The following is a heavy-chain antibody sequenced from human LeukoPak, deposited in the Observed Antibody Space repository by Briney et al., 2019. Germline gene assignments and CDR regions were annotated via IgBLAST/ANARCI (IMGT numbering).Heavy chain of an antibody. D-gene: IGHD2-15*01. CDR1: GFTFSSYG. CDR2: IWYDGSNK. CDR3: ARETYCSGGSCYPDY. V-gene: IGHV3-33*01. Sequence: GGSLRLSCAASGFTFSSYGMHWVRQAPGKGLEWVAVIWYDGSNKYYADSVKGRFTISRDNSKNTLYLQMNSLRAEDTAVYYCARETYCSGGSCYPDYWGQGTLVTVSS. J-gene: IGHJ4*02.